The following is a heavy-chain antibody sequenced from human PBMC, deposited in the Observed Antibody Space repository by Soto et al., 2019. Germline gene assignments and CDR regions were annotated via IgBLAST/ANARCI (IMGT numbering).Heavy chain of an antibody. CDR3: AREAAVAGTAFDH. CDR2: INVSDGST. V-gene: IGHV1-46*01. J-gene: IGHJ5*02. CDR1: GYPFTSYY. Sequence: ASVKVSCKASGYPFTSYYLHWVRQAPGQGPEWMGRINVSDGSTRYAQNFQGRVTMTRDTSTTTVYMELSPLRSDETAVYYCAREAAVAGTAFDHWGQGTLVTVSS. D-gene: IGHD6-19*01.